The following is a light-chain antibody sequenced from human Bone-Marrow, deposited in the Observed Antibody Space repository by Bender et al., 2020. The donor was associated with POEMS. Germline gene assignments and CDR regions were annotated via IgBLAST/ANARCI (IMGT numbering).Light chain of an antibody. CDR1: SSDVGGYNY. Sequence: QSALTQPRSVSGSPGQSVTITCTGTSSDVGGYNYVSWYQHHPGKAPKLMIYDVTNRPSGVSDRFSGSKSGNTASLTISGLQTEDEAAYYCSSYASTTWVFGGGTKVTVL. J-gene: IGLJ3*02. CDR3: SSYASTTWV. V-gene: IGLV2-11*01. CDR2: DVT.